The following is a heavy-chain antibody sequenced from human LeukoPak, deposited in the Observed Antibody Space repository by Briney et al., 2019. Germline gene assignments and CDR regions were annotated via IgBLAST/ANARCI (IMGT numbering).Heavy chain of an antibody. CDR2: IYHSGST. J-gene: IGHJ5*02. CDR1: GYSISSGYY. CDR3: ARIKVRALNWFDP. V-gene: IGHV4-38-2*01. Sequence: SETLSLTCAVSGYSISSGYYWGWIRQPPGKGLEWIGTIYHSGSTYYNPSLKSRVTISVDTSKNQFSLKLSSVTAADTAVYYCARIKVRALNWFDPWGQGTLVTVSP. D-gene: IGHD3-10*01.